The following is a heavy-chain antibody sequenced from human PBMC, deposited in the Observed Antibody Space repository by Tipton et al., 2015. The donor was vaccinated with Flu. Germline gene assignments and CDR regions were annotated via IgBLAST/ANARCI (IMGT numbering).Heavy chain of an antibody. CDR2: IYNGVYT. CDR3: ARDHSLGMPEYFAS. J-gene: IGHJ4*02. V-gene: IGHV4-59*01. D-gene: IGHD2-2*01. CDR1: NGSLSSYY. Sequence: TLSLTCIVSNGSLSSYYWSWIRQPPGKGLEWFGYIYNGVYTKYSPSLKSRVTILADTSKNEFSLRLSAVTAADSAVYYCARDHSLGMPEYFASWGQGTLVTVSS.